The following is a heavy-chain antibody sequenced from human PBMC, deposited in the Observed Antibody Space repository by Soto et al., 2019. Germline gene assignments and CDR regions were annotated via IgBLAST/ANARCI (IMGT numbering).Heavy chain of an antibody. CDR3: AKEGGGYSYGPPHYFDY. D-gene: IGHD5-18*01. J-gene: IGHJ4*02. V-gene: IGHV3-30*18. CDR2: ISYDGSNK. Sequence: QVQLVESGGGVVQPGRSLRLSCAASGFTFSSYGMHWVRQAPGKGLEWVAVISYDGSNKYYADSVKGRFTISRDNSKNTLSLQMNGLRAENTAVYYCAKEGGGYSYGPPHYFDYWGQGTLVTVSS. CDR1: GFTFSSYG.